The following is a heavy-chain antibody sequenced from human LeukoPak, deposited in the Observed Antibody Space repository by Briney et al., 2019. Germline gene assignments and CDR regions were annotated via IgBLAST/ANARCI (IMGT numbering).Heavy chain of an antibody. CDR2: IYCSGST. CDR1: GGSISSYY. V-gene: IGHV4-59*01. D-gene: IGHD4-17*01. CDR3: ARGGSVTTPFDY. Sequence: SETLSLTCTVSGGSISSYYWSWIRQPPGKGLEWIGYIYCSGSTNYNPSLKSRVTISVDTSKNQFSLKLSSVTAADTAVYYCARGGSVTTPFDYWGQGTLVTVSS. J-gene: IGHJ4*02.